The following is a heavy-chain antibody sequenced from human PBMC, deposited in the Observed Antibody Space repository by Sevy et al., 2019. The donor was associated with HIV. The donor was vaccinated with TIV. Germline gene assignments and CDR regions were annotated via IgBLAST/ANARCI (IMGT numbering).Heavy chain of an antibody. CDR2: MYSGGSP. Sequence: GGSLRLSCAASGFSISNNYTAWVRQAPGKGLEWASVMYSGGSPYYADSVKGRFALSRDMSKNTVYLQMNSLRAEDTAVYYCARGYCGGGSCTAFDPWGQGTLVTVSS. CDR3: ARGYCGGGSCTAFDP. D-gene: IGHD2-15*01. V-gene: IGHV3-53*01. J-gene: IGHJ5*02. CDR1: GFSISNNY.